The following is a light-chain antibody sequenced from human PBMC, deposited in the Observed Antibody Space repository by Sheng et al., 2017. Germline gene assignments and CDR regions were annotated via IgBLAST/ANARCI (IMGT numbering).Light chain of an antibody. CDR2: EVS. CDR3: SSYTSSSTRV. CDR1: SSDVGGYNL. Sequence: QSALTQPASVSGSPGQSITISCTGTSSDVGGYNLVSWYQQHPGKAPKLMIYEVSNRPSGLSNRFSGSKSGNTASLTISGLQAEDEADYYCSSYTSSSTRVFGTGTKVTVL. J-gene: IGLJ1*01. V-gene: IGLV2-14*01.